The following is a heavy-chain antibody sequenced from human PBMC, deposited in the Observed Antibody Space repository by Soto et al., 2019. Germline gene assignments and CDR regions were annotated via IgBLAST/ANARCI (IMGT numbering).Heavy chain of an antibody. Sequence: QVQLVQSGAEVKKTGSSVKVSCKASGDTFSNYAISWVRQAPGQGLEWVGGVIPIYGTATYAQKFQGRVTITADTSTSTADMELSSLRYEDTDVYYCARDLGGCSAGSCRYNWRDSWGQGPLVTVSS. V-gene: IGHV1-69*06. CDR3: ARDLGGCSAGSCRYNWRDS. D-gene: IGHD2-15*01. J-gene: IGHJ5*01. CDR2: VIPIYGTA. CDR1: GDTFSNYA.